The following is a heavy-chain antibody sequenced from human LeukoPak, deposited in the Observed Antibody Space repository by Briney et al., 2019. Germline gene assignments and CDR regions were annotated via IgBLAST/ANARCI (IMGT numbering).Heavy chain of an antibody. V-gene: IGHV3-21*01. CDR2: ISSSSSYI. D-gene: IGHD6-19*01. CDR3: ARGLPAEQWLDYYGMDV. J-gene: IGHJ6*02. CDR1: GFTFSSYS. Sequence: GGSLRLSCAASGFTFSSYSMNWVRQAPGKGLEWVSSISSSSSYIYYADSVKGRFTISRDNAKNSLYLQMNSLRAEDTAVYYCARGLPAEQWLDYYGMDVWGQGTTVTVSS.